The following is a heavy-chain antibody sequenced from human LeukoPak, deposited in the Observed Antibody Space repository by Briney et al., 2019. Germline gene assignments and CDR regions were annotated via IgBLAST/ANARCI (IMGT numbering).Heavy chain of an antibody. CDR1: GGSITSTNYY. V-gene: IGHV4-39*01. D-gene: IGHD3-9*01. Sequence: PSETLSLTCTVSGGSITSTNYYWGWIRRPPGKGLEWIGSIYYSGATFYNPSLKSRVTISVDTSKNQFSLKLSSVTAADTAVYYCARQYYDILTGHAHAFDIWGQGTMVTVSS. CDR2: IYYSGAT. J-gene: IGHJ3*02. CDR3: ARQYYDILTGHAHAFDI.